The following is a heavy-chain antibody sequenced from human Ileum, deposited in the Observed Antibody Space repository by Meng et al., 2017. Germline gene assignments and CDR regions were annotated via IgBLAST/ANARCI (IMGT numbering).Heavy chain of an antibody. CDR2: IHHSGTT. CDR1: GGSISSSIW. CDR3: ARGVVSGSHYNTY. D-gene: IGHD3-10*01. Sequence: QVQLQESGPGLVKPSGTLSLTCAVPGGSISSSIWWSWVRQPPEKGLEWIGEIHHSGTTNYSPSLKSRLTISADKSKNQFSLKLQSVTAADTAVYFCARGVVSGSHYNTYWGQGILVTVSS. J-gene: IGHJ4*02. V-gene: IGHV4-4*02.